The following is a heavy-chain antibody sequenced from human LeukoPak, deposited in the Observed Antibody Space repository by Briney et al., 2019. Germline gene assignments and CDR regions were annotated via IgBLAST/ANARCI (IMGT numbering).Heavy chain of an antibody. CDR2: ISSNGGGT. J-gene: IGHJ3*02. V-gene: IGHV3-64*01. CDR1: GFTFRNYA. D-gene: IGHD3-22*01. CDR3: ARDIGSSGYYGDAFDI. Sequence: GGSLRLSCAASGFTFRNYAMHWVRQAPGKGLEFVSGISSNGGGTYYAHSVKGRFTISRENSKNTLFLQMGSLRAEDTAVYYCARDIGSSGYYGDAFDIWGQGTMVTVSS.